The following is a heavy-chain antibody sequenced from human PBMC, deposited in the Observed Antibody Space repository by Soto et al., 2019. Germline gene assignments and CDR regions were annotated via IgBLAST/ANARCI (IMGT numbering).Heavy chain of an antibody. V-gene: IGHV3-30*18. CDR1: GFTFSSYG. CDR2: ISYDGSNK. J-gene: IGHJ6*02. CDR3: AKAGGEYSSGYPYGMDV. Sequence: GGSLRLSCAASGFTFSSYGMHWARQAPGKGLEWVAVISYDGSNKYYADSVKGRFTISRDNSKNTLYLQMNSLRAEDTAVYYCAKAGGEYSSGYPYGMDVWGQGTTVTVSS. D-gene: IGHD6-19*01.